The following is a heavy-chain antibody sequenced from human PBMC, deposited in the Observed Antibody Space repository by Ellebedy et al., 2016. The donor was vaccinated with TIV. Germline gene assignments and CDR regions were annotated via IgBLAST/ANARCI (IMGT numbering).Heavy chain of an antibody. CDR1: GFTFNTYA. CDR2: TSGSGGAT. Sequence: GGSLRLXXVGSGFTFNTYAIHWVRQAPGKGLEWVSGTSGSGGATDYADSVKGRFTISRDNSKNMLYLQMSSLRAEDTAVYYCARNLVVGPVPPFDNWGQGTLVTVSS. J-gene: IGHJ4*02. CDR3: ARNLVVGPVPPFDN. V-gene: IGHV3-23*01. D-gene: IGHD3-22*01.